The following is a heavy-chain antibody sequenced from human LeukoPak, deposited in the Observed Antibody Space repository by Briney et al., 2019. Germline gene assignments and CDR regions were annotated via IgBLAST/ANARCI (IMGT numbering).Heavy chain of an antibody. D-gene: IGHD6-13*01. CDR2: IDFTSRYI. CDR3: ATPAAGPGAEYSLY. CDR1: GFIFSDYS. V-gene: IGHV3-21*01. Sequence: GGSLRLSCAASGFIFSDYSMNWVRQAPGKGLEWVSSIDFTSRYIYNADSVKGRFTTSRDNAKNSLDLQMNSLKVEDTAVYYCATPAAGPGAEYSLYWGQGTLVIVSS. J-gene: IGHJ1*01.